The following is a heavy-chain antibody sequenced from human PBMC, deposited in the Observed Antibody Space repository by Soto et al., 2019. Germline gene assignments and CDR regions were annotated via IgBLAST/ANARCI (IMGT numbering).Heavy chain of an antibody. J-gene: IGHJ4*02. CDR2: TYYRSKWYI. Sequence: SRTLSLTCGISGDSVSSDSAVWNWIRQSPSRGLEWLGRTYYRSKWYIDYALSVKSRITINPGTSKNQFSLQLSSVTPEDTAVYYCARRSGSPGYFDYWGQGALVTVSS. D-gene: IGHD3-10*01. CDR1: GDSVSSDSAV. CDR3: ARRSGSPGYFDY. V-gene: IGHV6-1*01.